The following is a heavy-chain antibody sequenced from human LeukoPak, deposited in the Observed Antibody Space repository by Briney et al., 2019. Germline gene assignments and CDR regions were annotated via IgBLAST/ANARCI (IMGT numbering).Heavy chain of an antibody. CDR3: ARDLDYDSSGNDAFDI. CDR2: IAFDDTDR. V-gene: IGHV3-30*04. CDR1: GFIFGDYA. Sequence: GGSLRLSCAASGFIFGDYAMHWVRQAPGKGLEWVAAIAFDDTDRYYIDSVKGRFTISRDDSKNTLYLHMTSLRAEDTAVYYCARDLDYDSSGNDAFDIWGQGTMVTVSS. J-gene: IGHJ3*02. D-gene: IGHD3-22*01.